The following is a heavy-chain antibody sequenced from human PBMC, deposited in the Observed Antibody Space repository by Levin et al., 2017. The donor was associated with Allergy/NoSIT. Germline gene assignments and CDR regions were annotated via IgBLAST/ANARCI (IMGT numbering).Heavy chain of an antibody. CDR2: ISAYNGNT. D-gene: IGHD3-3*01. CDR3: ARDQRVYYDFWSGPDQPGDY. J-gene: IGHJ4*02. Sequence: ASVKVSCKASGYTFTSYGISWVRQAPGQGLEWMGWISAYNGNTNYAQKLQGRVTMTTDTSTSTAYMELRSLRSDDTAVYYCARDQRVYYDFWSGPDQPGDYWGQGTLVTVSS. CDR1: GYTFTSYG. V-gene: IGHV1-18*01.